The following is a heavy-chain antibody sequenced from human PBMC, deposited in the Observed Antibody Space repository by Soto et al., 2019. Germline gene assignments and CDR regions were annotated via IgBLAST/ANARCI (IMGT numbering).Heavy chain of an antibody. V-gene: IGHV3-9*01. J-gene: IGHJ4*02. CDR1: GFTFDDYA. D-gene: IGHD6-19*01. CDR3: AKDIRRGFSSAWGD. CDR2: MSWNSGTI. Sequence: VQLVESGGGLVQPGRSLRLSCAASGFTFDDYAMHWVRQAPGKGLEWVSGMSWNSGTIAYADSVKGRFTVSRDNAKNCLYLQMNSLRADDTAVYYCAKDIRRGFSSAWGDWGQGALVTVSS.